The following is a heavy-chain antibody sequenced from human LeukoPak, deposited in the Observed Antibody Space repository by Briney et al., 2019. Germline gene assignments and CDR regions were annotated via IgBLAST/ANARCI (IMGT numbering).Heavy chain of an antibody. Sequence: ASVKVSCKISGCTLTDVSMHWVRQAPGKGLEWMGGFDPEGGETIYAQKFQGRVTMTEDPSADTAYMELRSLSSEDTAVYYCGIGRKFDWLLCHHWGQGTLVTVSS. CDR2: FDPEGGET. J-gene: IGHJ5*02. D-gene: IGHD3-9*01. CDR1: GCTLTDVS. V-gene: IGHV1-24*01. CDR3: GIGRKFDWLLCHH.